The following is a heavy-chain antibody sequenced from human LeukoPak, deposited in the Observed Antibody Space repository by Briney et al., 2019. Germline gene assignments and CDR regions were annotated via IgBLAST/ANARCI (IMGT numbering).Heavy chain of an antibody. D-gene: IGHD3-16*02. Sequence: PGGSLRLSCAASGFTIADYTMHWVRQAPGKGLEWVAVISFDGSNKYYADSVKGRFTISRDNSKNTLYLQMNSLRTEDTAVYYCARGVTYYDYVWGSYRYTGDAYWGQVTLVTGYS. CDR3: ARGVTYYDYVWGSYRYTGDAY. CDR2: ISFDGSNK. V-gene: IGHV3-30-3*01. J-gene: IGHJ4*02. CDR1: GFTIADYT.